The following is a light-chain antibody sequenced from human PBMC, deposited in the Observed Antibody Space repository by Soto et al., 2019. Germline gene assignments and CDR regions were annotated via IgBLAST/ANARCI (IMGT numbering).Light chain of an antibody. J-gene: IGKJ2*01. CDR1: QSVGSKF. CDR2: GAS. Sequence: ERVLTQSPGSLSLSPGERATLSCRASQSVGSKFLAWYQQKPGQAPRLLIYGASSRATGIPDRFSGGGSGTDFTLTISRLEPEDFAVYYCQQYGSSPPLYAFGQGTKLEIK. V-gene: IGKV3-20*01. CDR3: QQYGSSPPLYA.